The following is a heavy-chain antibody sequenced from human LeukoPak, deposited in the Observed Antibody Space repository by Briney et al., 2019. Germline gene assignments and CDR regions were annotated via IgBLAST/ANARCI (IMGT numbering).Heavy chain of an antibody. Sequence: GGSLRLSCVASGFTFSSYAMSWVRQAPGKGLEWVSAISGSGGSTYYADAVKGRFTISRDNSKNTLYLQMNSLRAEDTAIYYCAKVGGYNTAGHFDYWGQGTLVTVSS. CDR3: AKVGGYNTAGHFDY. J-gene: IGHJ4*02. V-gene: IGHV3-23*01. CDR1: GFTFSSYA. CDR2: ISGSGGST. D-gene: IGHD5-24*01.